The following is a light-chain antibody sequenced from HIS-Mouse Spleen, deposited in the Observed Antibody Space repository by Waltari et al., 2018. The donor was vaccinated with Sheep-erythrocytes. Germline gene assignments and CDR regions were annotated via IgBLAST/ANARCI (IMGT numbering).Light chain of an antibody. CDR2: EVS. Sequence: QSALTQPPSASGSPGQAVTISCTGTRSDVGVYNYVSRYQQPPGKAPKLMIYEVSKRPSGVPDRFSGSKSGNTASLTVSGLQAEDEADYYCSSYAGSNNWVFGGGTKLTVL. V-gene: IGLV2-8*01. CDR1: RSDVGVYNY. J-gene: IGLJ3*02. CDR3: SSYAGSNNWV.